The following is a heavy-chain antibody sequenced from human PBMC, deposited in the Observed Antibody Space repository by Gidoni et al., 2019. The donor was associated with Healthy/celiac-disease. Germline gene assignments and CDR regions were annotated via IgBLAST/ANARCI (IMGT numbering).Heavy chain of an antibody. V-gene: IGHV4-39*01. Sequence: QLQLQESGPGLVKPSETLSLTCTVSGGSISSSSYYWGWIRQPPGKGLEWIGSIYYSGSTYYNPSLKSRVTISVDTSKNQFSLKLSSVTAADTAVYYCARLPPAFWGGVDYWGQGTLVTVSS. CDR3: ARLPPAFWGGVDY. D-gene: IGHD3-16*01. J-gene: IGHJ4*02. CDR2: IYYSGST. CDR1: GGSISSSSYY.